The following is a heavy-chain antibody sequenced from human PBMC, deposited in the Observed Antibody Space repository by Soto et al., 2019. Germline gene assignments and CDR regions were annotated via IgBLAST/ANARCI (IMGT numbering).Heavy chain of an antibody. CDR2: ISAYNGNT. CDR1: GYTFTSYG. CDR3: ARDSRPYSGSLCWDY. D-gene: IGHD1-26*01. J-gene: IGHJ4*02. Sequence: QVQLVQSGAEVKKPGASVKVSCKASGYTFTSYGISWVRQAPGQGLEWMGWISAYNGNTNYAQKLKGRVTMTTDTSTSTAYMELRRLRYDDTGVYDCARDSRPYSGSLCWDYWGQGTLVTVSS. V-gene: IGHV1-18*04.